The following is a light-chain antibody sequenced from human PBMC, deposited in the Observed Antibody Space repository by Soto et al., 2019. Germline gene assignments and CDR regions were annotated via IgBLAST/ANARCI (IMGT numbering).Light chain of an antibody. CDR3: AAWDDSLSGYV. CDR2: RND. V-gene: IGLV1-47*01. J-gene: IGLJ1*01. CDR1: SSYIGSKY. Sequence: LTQPPSASGTPGQRVTISCSGSSSYIGSKYVYWYQQLPGTAPKLLIYRNDQRPSRISDRFSGSKSGTSASLAISGLRSEDEADYYCAAWDDSLSGYVFGTGTKVTVL.